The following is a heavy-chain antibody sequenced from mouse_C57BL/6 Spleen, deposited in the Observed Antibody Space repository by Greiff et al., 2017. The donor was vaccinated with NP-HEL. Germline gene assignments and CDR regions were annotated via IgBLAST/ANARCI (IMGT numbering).Heavy chain of an antibody. Sequence: EVQLQQSGPELVKPGASVKISCKASGYSFTGYYMNWVKQSPEKSLEWIGEINPSTGGTTYNQKFKAKATLTVDKSSSTAYMQLKSLTSEDSAVYYCARRTIYYDYDDGYYFDYWGQGTTLTVSS. D-gene: IGHD2-4*01. J-gene: IGHJ2*01. CDR3: ARRTIYYDYDDGYYFDY. CDR1: GYSFTGYY. V-gene: IGHV1-42*01. CDR2: INPSTGGT.